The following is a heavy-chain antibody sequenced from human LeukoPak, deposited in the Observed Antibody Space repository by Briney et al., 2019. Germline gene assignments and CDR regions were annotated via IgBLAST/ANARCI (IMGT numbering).Heavy chain of an antibody. CDR1: GFTFSSYA. D-gene: IGHD3-10*01. CDR3: AKDGFSRSPLLWFGGEAWYFDY. V-gene: IGHV3-23*01. Sequence: GGSLRLXCAASGFTFSSYAMSWVRQAPGKGLEWVSAISGSGGSTYYADSVKGRFTISRDNSKNTLYLQMNSLRAEDTAVYYCAKDGFSRSPLLWFGGEAWYFDYWGQGTLVTVSS. CDR2: ISGSGGST. J-gene: IGHJ4*02.